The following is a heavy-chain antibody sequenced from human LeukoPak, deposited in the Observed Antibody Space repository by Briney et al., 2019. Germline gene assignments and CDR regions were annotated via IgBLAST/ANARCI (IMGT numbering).Heavy chain of an antibody. Sequence: ETLSLTCTVSGGSISSYYWSWIRQPAGKGLEWIGRIYTSGSTNYHPSLKSRVTISVDTSKNQFSLRLTSVTAADTAVYYCAGSRGAVSVDYWGQGTLVTVSS. D-gene: IGHD4-11*01. CDR2: IYTSGST. CDR3: AGSRGAVSVDY. V-gene: IGHV4-4*07. J-gene: IGHJ4*02. CDR1: GGSISSYY.